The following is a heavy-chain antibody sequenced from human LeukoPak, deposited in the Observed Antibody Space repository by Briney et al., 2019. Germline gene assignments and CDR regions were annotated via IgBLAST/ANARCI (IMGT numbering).Heavy chain of an antibody. CDR3: ARGNDYGDYVGSNWFDP. D-gene: IGHD4-17*01. CDR1: GGSFSGYY. J-gene: IGHJ5*02. Sequence: SETLSLTCAVYGGSFSGYYWSWIRQPPGKGLEWIGEINHSGSTNYNPSLKSRVTISVDTSKNQFSLKLSSVTAADTAVYYCARGNDYGDYVGSNWFDPWGQGTLVTVSS. V-gene: IGHV4-34*01. CDR2: INHSGST.